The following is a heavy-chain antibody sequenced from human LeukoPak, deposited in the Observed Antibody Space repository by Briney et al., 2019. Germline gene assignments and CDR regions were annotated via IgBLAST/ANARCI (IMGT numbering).Heavy chain of an antibody. CDR2: IYYSGST. V-gene: IGHV4-59*01. CDR1: GGSISSYY. D-gene: IGHD2-2*03. CDR3: ARGGWIYYFDY. Sequence: SETLSLTCTVSGGSISSYYWSWIRQPPGKGLEWIGYIYYSGSTDYNPSLKSRVTISVDTSKNQFSLKLSSVTAADTAVYYCARGGWIYYFDYWGQGTLVTVSS. J-gene: IGHJ4*02.